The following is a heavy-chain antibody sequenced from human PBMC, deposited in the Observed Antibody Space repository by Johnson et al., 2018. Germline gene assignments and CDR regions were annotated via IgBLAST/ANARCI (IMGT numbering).Heavy chain of an antibody. V-gene: IGHV4-59*01. D-gene: IGHD4-17*01. CDR3: ARDGGRDGDEGHGYMDV. J-gene: IGHJ6*03. CDR1: GGSISGYY. CDR2: VYDSGIT. Sequence: VQLVESGPGLVKPSETLSLTCTVSGGSISGYYWSWIRQSPGKPPEWLGYVYDSGITHYKPSLRRRPTILVDTSKSQFSLKLTCLTAADTAGYYCARDGGRDGDEGHGYMDVWGKGTTVTVSS.